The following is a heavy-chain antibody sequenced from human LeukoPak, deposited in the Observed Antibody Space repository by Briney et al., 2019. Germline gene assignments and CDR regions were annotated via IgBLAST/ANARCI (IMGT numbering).Heavy chain of an antibody. D-gene: IGHD6-13*01. CDR2: FDPEDGET. V-gene: IGHV1-24*01. J-gene: IGHJ4*02. CDR1: GYTLTELS. Sequence: ASVKVSCKVSGYTLTELSMHWVRQAPGKGLEWMGGFDPEDGETIYAQKFQGRVTMTEDTSTDTAYMELSSLRSEDTAVYYCALYNSIAAADNYWGQGTLVTVSS. CDR3: ALYNSIAAADNY.